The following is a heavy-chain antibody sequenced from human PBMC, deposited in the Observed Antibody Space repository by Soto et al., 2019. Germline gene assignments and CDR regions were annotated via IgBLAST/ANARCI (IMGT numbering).Heavy chain of an antibody. Sequence: SLRLSCAASGFTFSSYGRHWVRQAPGKGLEWVAVIWYDGSNKYYADSVKGRFTISRDNSKNTLYLQMNSLRAEDTAVYYCARDDYYDSSGYSESAAFDIWGQGTMVTVSS. V-gene: IGHV3-33*01. CDR1: GFTFSSYG. CDR3: ARDDYYDSSGYSESAAFDI. D-gene: IGHD3-22*01. CDR2: IWYDGSNK. J-gene: IGHJ3*02.